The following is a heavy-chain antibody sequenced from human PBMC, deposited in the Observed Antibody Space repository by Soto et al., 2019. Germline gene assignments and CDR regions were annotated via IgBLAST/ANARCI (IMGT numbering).Heavy chain of an antibody. V-gene: IGHV4-34*01. CDR2: INHSGST. CDR3: ARGARWYYYYGMDV. Sequence: SETLSLNCAVYGGSFSGYYWSWIRQPPGKGLEWIGEINHSGSTKYNPSLKSRVTISVDTSKNQFSLKLSSVTAADTAVYYCARGARWYYYYGMDVWGQGTSVTVSS. J-gene: IGHJ6*02. CDR1: GGSFSGYY. D-gene: IGHD2-15*01.